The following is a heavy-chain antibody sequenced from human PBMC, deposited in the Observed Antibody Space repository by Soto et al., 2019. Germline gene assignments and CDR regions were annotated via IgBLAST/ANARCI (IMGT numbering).Heavy chain of an antibody. V-gene: IGHV3-64D*06. Sequence: PGGSLRLSCSASGFTFSSYAMHWVRQAPGKGLEYVSAISSNGGSTYYGDSVKGRFTISRDNSKNTLYLQMSSLRAEDTAGYYCVIWEVVPAAITGYSYGPSYGMDVWGQGTTVTVSS. CDR2: ISSNGGST. CDR3: VIWEVVPAAITGYSYGPSYGMDV. CDR1: GFTFSSYA. J-gene: IGHJ6*02. D-gene: IGHD2-2*01.